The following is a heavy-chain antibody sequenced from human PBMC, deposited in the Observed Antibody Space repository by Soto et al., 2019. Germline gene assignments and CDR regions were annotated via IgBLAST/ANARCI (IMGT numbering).Heavy chain of an antibody. V-gene: IGHV3-23*01. CDR1: GFTFGSYA. CDR2: ISGRALTT. Sequence: EVQLLESGGGLVQPGGSLRLSCAASGFTFGSYAITWVRQAPGKGLEWVSTISGRALTTYYADSVKGRFTVSRDNSKNTLYLQVNSLRADDTAVYYCAKGGGSGAYYYLDYWGQGTLVTVSS. D-gene: IGHD3-16*01. CDR3: AKGGGSGAYYYLDY. J-gene: IGHJ4*02.